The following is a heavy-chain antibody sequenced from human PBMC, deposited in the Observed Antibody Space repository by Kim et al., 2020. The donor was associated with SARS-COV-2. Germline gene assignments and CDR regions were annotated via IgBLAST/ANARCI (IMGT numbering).Heavy chain of an antibody. Sequence: ASVKVSCKASGYTFTSYGISWVRQAPGQGLEWMGWISAYNGNTNYAQKLQGRVTMTTDTSTSTAYMELRSLRSDDTAVYYCARDRREELERLNDPDNWFDPWGQGTLVTVSS. CDR1: GYTFTSYG. J-gene: IGHJ5*02. CDR2: ISAYNGNT. CDR3: ARDRREELERLNDPDNWFDP. V-gene: IGHV1-18*01. D-gene: IGHD1-1*01.